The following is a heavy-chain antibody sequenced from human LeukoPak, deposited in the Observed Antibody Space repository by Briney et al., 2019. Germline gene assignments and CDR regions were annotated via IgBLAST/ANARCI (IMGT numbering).Heavy chain of an antibody. CDR3: ARGVTVHDAFDI. CDR2: IIPTLGIA. V-gene: IGHV1-69*04. D-gene: IGHD4-17*01. J-gene: IGHJ3*02. Sequence: SVKVSCKASGGTFSSYAISWVRQAPGQGLEWMGRIIPTLGIANYAQKFQGRVTITADKSTSTAYMELSSLRSEDTAVYYCARGVTVHDAFDIWGQGTMVTVSS. CDR1: GGTFSSYA.